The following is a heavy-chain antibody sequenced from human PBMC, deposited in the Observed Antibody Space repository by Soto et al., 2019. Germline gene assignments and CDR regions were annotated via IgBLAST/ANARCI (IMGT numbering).Heavy chain of an antibody. V-gene: IGHV3-53*01. CDR3: ARDYGGYLDY. Sequence: GGSLRLSCAASGFTVNANYMTWVRQAPGKGLEWVSVIYGDCRTYYADSLKGRFTISRDNAKNTLYLQMNSLRAEDTAVYYCARDYGGYLDYWGQGTLVTVSS. J-gene: IGHJ4*02. CDR2: IYGDCRT. CDR1: GFTVNANY. D-gene: IGHD4-17*01.